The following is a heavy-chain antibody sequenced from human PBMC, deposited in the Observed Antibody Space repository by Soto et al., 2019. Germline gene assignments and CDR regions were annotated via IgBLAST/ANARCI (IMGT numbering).Heavy chain of an antibody. CDR3: ARDPQGSYCYIDY. V-gene: IGHV3-48*01. Sequence: VGSLRLSCAASGFTFSTYSMNWVRQAPGKGLEWVSYITSSSTTIYYADSVKGRFTVSRDNAKNSLFLQMNSLRAEDTAVYYCARDPQGSYCYIDYWGQGTPVTVSS. CDR2: ITSSSTTI. D-gene: IGHD3-10*01. J-gene: IGHJ4*02. CDR1: GFTFSTYS.